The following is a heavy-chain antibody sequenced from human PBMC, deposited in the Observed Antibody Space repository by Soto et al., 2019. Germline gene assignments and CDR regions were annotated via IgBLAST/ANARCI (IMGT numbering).Heavy chain of an antibody. CDR1: GFIFGSKF. Sequence: EVHLVESGGGLVQPGGSLRLSCAASGFIFGSKFMYWVRQAPGKGLVWVSRINPDGSSTAYADSVKGRFTISRDNAKNTLYLQMNSLRAQDTAVYYCAKEGQYGLLAGYYYYWGQGSLVTVSS. D-gene: IGHD3-9*01. J-gene: IGHJ4*02. CDR3: AKEGQYGLLAGYYYY. CDR2: INPDGSST. V-gene: IGHV3-74*01.